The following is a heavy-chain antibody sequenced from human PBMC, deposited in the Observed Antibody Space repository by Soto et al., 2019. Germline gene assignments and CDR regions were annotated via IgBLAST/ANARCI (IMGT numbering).Heavy chain of an antibody. D-gene: IGHD3-10*01. J-gene: IGHJ6*02. CDR1: CGSIISYY. CDR3: ARGLITMVRGDYGMDV. Sequence: SETLSLTCTFSCGSIISYYWSWIRQPAGKGLEWIGRIYTSGSTNYNPSLKSRVTMSVDTSKNQFSLKLSSVTAADTAVYYCARGLITMVRGDYGMDVWGQGTTVTVSS. CDR2: IYTSGST. V-gene: IGHV4-4*07.